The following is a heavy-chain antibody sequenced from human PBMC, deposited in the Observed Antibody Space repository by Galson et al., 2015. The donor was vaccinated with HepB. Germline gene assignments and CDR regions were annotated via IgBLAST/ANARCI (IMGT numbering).Heavy chain of an antibody. CDR1: GYTFTSYY. J-gene: IGHJ5*02. D-gene: IGHD1-26*01. CDR3: ARDVGATTEDNWFDP. Sequence: SVKVSCKASGYTFTSYYMHWVRQAPGQGLEWMGIINPSGGSTSYAQKFQGRVTMTRDTSTSTVYMELSSLRSEDTAVYYCARDVGATTEDNWFDPWGQGTLVTVSS. V-gene: IGHV1-46*01. CDR2: INPSGGST.